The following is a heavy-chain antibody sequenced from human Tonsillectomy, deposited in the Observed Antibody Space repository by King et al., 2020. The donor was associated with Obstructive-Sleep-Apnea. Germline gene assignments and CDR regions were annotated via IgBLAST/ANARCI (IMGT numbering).Heavy chain of an antibody. CDR2: ISDSGDTT. D-gene: IGHD3-9*01. CDR1: GFTFSTYA. CDR3: ARKALRYFDWLSEGDGLDI. V-gene: IGHV3-23*04. J-gene: IGHJ3*02. Sequence: VQLVESGGGLVQPGGSLRLSCAASGFTFSTYAMSWVRQAPGKGLEWVSAISDSGDTTYYADSVKGRFTISRDNSKNTLYLQISSLRVEDTAVYYCARKALRYFDWLSEGDGLDIWGQGTMVTVS.